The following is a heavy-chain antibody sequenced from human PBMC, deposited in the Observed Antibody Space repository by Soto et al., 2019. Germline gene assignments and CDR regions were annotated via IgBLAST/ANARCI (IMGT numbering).Heavy chain of an antibody. CDR3: ARDDSSGA. CDR1: GGSISSGDYY. CDR2: IYYSGST. J-gene: IGHJ5*02. V-gene: IGHV4-30-4*01. D-gene: IGHD3-22*01. Sequence: QVQLQESGPGLVKPSQTLSLTCTVSGGSISSGDYYWSWIRQPPGKGLEWIGYIYYSGSTYYNPSXTSAVXXSVDTSKNQFPLKLSSVTAADTAVYYCARDDSSGAWGQGTLVTVSS.